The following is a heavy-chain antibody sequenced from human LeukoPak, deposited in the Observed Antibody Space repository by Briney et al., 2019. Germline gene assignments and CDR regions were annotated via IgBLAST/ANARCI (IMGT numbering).Heavy chain of an antibody. Sequence: GGSLRLSCTASGFTFSAYWMSWVRQAPGKGLECVASIKQDGSEKEYVDSVKGRFTISRDNAKNSLYLQMISLGAEDTAVYYCARWRGAQSEFEYWGQGTLVTVSS. CDR3: ARWRGAQSEFEY. CDR2: IKQDGSEK. J-gene: IGHJ4*02. D-gene: IGHD3-3*01. V-gene: IGHV3-7*01. CDR1: GFTFSAYW.